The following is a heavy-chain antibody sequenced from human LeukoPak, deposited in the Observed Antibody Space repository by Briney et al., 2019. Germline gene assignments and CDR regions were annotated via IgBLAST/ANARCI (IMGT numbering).Heavy chain of an antibody. D-gene: IGHD3-22*01. V-gene: IGHV3-30*04. CDR3: AKEGDSSGHCGVFDI. CDR1: GHTFSRYP. J-gene: IGHJ3*02. CDR2: ISYDGRAE. Sequence: GGSLRLSCVASGHTFSRYPIHWVRQAPGKGLEWVAVISYDGRAENYADSVKGRLSISRDNSKDTVFLQMNSLKVGDTAVYYCAKEGDSSGHCGVFDIWGQGTVVSVSS.